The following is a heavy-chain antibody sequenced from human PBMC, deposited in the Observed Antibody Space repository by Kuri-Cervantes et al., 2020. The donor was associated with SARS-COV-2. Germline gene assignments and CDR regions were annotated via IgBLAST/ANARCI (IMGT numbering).Heavy chain of an antibody. CDR2: ISSSSSYT. Sequence: LSLTCATSGVTFSDYYMSWIRQAPGKGLEWVSYISSSSSYTNYADSVKGRFTISRDNAKNSLYLQMNSLRAGDTAVYYCARGRADSSGYYYYFDYWGQGTLVTVSS. CDR3: ARGRADSSGYYYYFDY. CDR1: GVTFSDYY. D-gene: IGHD3-22*01. V-gene: IGHV3-11*06. J-gene: IGHJ4*02.